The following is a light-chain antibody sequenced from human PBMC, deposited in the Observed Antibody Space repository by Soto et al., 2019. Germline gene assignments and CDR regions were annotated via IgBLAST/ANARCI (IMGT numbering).Light chain of an antibody. J-gene: IGKJ4*01. CDR2: DAS. CDR1: QSVTTN. V-gene: IGKV3-15*01. Sequence: EVVMTQSPATLSVSPGERVTFSCRASQSVTTNLAWYQHKPGQSPRLLISDASNGASGIPPRFSGSGSGTEFTLTIDRLQSADFAVYYCQQYDRWPVTFGGGTQVEIK. CDR3: QQYDRWPVT.